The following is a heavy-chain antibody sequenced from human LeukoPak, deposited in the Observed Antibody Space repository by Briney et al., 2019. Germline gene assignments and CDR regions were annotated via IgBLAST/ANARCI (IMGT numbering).Heavy chain of an antibody. D-gene: IGHD6-13*01. J-gene: IGHJ4*02. V-gene: IGHV3-33*01. CDR2: IWYDGSNK. CDR3: ARGVGYSSSWYEYYFDY. CDR1: GFTFSSYG. Sequence: GGSLRLSCAASGFTFSSYGMHWVRQAPGKGLEWVAVIWYDGSNKYYADSVKGRSTISRDNSKNTLYLQMNSLRAEDTAVYYCARGVGYSSSWYEYYFDYWGQGTLVTVSS.